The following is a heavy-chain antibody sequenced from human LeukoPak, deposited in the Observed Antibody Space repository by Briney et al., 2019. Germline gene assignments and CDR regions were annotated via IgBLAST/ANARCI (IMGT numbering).Heavy chain of an antibody. CDR2: ISYGGSNK. V-gene: IGHV3-30-3*01. D-gene: IGHD1-20*01. J-gene: IGHJ4*02. CDR3: LRDLNWSLDQ. CDR1: GFAFSNYA. Sequence: GGSLRLSCAASGFAFSNYAIHWVRQAPGKGLEWVAVISYGGSNKYYADSVKGRFTISRDNAKNTLYLQMNSLRAEDTAVYYCLRDLNWSLDQWGQGTLVTVSS.